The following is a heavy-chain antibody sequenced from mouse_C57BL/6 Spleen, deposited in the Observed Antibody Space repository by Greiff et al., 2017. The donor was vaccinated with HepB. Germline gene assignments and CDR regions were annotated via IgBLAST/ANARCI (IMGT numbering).Heavy chain of an antibody. Sequence: EVKLQESGPGLVKPSQSLSLTCSVTGYSITSGYYWNWIRQFPGNKLEWMGYIRYDGSNNYNPSLKNRISITRDTSKNQFFLKLNSVTTEDTATYYCARDQRNFDYWGQGTTLTVSS. CDR3: ARDQRNFDY. J-gene: IGHJ2*01. CDR2: IRYDGSN. CDR1: GYSITSGYY. V-gene: IGHV3-6*01.